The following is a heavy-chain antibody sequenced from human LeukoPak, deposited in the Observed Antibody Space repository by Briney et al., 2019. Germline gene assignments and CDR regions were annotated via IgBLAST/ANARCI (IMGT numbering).Heavy chain of an antibody. D-gene: IGHD4-17*01. CDR3: ATDRLGMTTVTSGGYYYYYYGMDV. CDR1: GYTLTELS. Sequence: ASVKVSCKVSGYTLTELSMHWVRQAPGKGLEWMGGFDPEDGETSYAQKFQGRVTMTEDTSTDTAYMELSSLRSEDTAVYYCATDRLGMTTVTSGGYYYYYYGMDVWGQGTTVTVSS. J-gene: IGHJ6*02. V-gene: IGHV1-24*01. CDR2: FDPEDGET.